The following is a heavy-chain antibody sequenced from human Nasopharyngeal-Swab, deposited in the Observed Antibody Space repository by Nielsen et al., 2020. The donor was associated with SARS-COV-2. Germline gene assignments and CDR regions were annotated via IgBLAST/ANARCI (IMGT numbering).Heavy chain of an antibody. CDR1: GGSFSGYY. J-gene: IGHJ4*02. CDR3: ARGRELYYYDSSGYYYFDY. V-gene: IGHV4-34*01. Sequence: GSLRLSCAVYGGSFSGYYWSWIRQPPGKGLEWIGEINHSGSTNYNPSLKSRVTISVDTSKNQFSLKLSSVTAADTAVYYCARGRELYYYDSSGYYYFDYWGQGTLVTVSP. D-gene: IGHD3-22*01. CDR2: INHSGST.